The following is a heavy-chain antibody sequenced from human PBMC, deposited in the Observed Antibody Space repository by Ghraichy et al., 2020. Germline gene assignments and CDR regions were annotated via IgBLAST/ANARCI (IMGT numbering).Heavy chain of an antibody. D-gene: IGHD3-22*01. CDR1: GGSINDHY. CDR3: ARSFYYDSTGHYFYYMDV. V-gene: IGHV4-59*08. CDR2: VHYGGTT. Sequence: SETLSLTCTVSGGSINDHYWTWIRQPPGKGLEWIGYVHYGGTTNYTPSLKSRVSISVDTSKNQFSLKLNSVTAADTAVYYCARSFYYDSTGHYFYYMDVWGRGTTVTVSS. J-gene: IGHJ6*03.